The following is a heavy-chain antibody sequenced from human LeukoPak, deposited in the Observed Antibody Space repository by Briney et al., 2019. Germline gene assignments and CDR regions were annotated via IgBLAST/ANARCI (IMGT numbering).Heavy chain of an antibody. D-gene: IGHD3-10*01. V-gene: IGHV1-2*02. CDR2: INPNSGGT. Sequence: ASVKVSFTASGYTFTGYYMHWVRQAPGQGLEWMGWINPNSGGTNYAQKFQGRVTMTRDTSISTAYMELSRLRSDDTAVYYCARPLGSGSYAFDIWGQGTMVTVSS. J-gene: IGHJ3*02. CDR1: GYTFTGYY. CDR3: ARPLGSGSYAFDI.